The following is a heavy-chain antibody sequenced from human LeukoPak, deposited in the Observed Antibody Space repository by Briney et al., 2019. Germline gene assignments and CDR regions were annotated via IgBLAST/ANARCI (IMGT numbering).Heavy chain of an antibody. CDR2: IWYDGSNK. CDR3: AKGPAAIGYFEH. D-gene: IGHD2-2*01. J-gene: IGHJ1*01. CDR1: GFTFSSYG. V-gene: IGHV3-33*06. Sequence: GGSLRLSCAASGFTFSSYGMHWVRQAPGKGLEWVAVIWYDGSNKYYADSVKGRFTISRDNSKNTLYLQMNSLRAEDTAVYYCAKGPAAIGYFEHWGQGILVTVSS.